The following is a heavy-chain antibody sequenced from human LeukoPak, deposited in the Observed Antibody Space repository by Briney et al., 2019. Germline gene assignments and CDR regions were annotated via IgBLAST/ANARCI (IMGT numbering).Heavy chain of an antibody. V-gene: IGHV5-51*01. CDR3: ARTSMVRGLGYYFDY. CDR2: ISPGDADT. J-gene: IGHJ4*02. D-gene: IGHD3-10*01. Sequence: GESLKISCKGSGYSFTTYWIGWVRQMPGEGLEWMGIISPGDADTRYSPSFQGQVTISADKSISTAYLQWSSLKASDTAMYSCARTSMVRGLGYYFDYWGQGALVTVSS. CDR1: GYSFTTYW.